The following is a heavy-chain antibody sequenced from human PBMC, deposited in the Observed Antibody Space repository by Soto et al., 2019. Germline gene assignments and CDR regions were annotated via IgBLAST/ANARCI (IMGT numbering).Heavy chain of an antibody. CDR2: ISSSSSTK. J-gene: IGHJ4*02. CDR1: GFTFSSYS. D-gene: IGHD6-13*01. V-gene: IGHV3-48*01. CDR3: ARLAYSSSWVGFDY. Sequence: EVQLVESGGGLVQPGGSLRLSCAASGFTFSSYSMNWVRQAPGKGLEWVSYISSSSSTKYYADSVKGRFTISRDNAKNSVYLQMNRLRAEDTAVYYWARLAYSSSWVGFDYWGQGTLVTVSS.